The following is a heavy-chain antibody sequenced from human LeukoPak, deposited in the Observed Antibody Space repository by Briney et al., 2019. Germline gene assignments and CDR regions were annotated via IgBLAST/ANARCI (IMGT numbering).Heavy chain of an antibody. V-gene: IGHV1-58*01. CDR3: FRGYSSGWYPEFDY. D-gene: IGHD6-19*01. J-gene: IGHJ4*02. Sequence: ASVKVSCKASGFTFTSSAVQWVRQARGQRLEWIGWIVVGSGNTNYAQKFQERVTITRDMSTSTVYMELSSLRSEDTAVYYCFRGYSSGWYPEFDYWGQGTLVTVSS. CDR1: GFTFTSSA. CDR2: IVVGSGNT.